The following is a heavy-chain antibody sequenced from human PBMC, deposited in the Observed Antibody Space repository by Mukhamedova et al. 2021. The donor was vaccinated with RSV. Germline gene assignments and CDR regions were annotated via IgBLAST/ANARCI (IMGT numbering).Heavy chain of an antibody. V-gene: IGHV3-30*02. CDR2: IRFDGSKR. Sequence: SNYGMHWVRQAPGKGLEWVAMIRFDGSKRQYVDSVEGRFTISRDNFNSTMYLHINSLRAEDTAVYSTPHGPAYSYYYALAVLGQ. CDR1: SNYG. CDR3: PHGPAYSYYYALAV. D-gene: IGHD2-15*01. J-gene: IGHJ6*02.